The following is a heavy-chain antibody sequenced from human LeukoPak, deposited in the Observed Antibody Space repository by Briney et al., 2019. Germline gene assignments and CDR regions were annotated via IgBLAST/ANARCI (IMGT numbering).Heavy chain of an antibody. CDR3: ARASSGSYYYFDY. D-gene: IGHD3-22*01. CDR2: IYTSGST. CDR1: GGSISSYS. J-gene: IGHJ4*02. Sequence: SETLSLTCTVSGGSISSYSWNWIRQPAGKGLEWIGRIYTSGSTNYNPSLKSRVAMSVDTSKNQFSLKLSSVTAADTAIYYCARASSGSYYYFDYWGQGTLVTVSS. V-gene: IGHV4-4*07.